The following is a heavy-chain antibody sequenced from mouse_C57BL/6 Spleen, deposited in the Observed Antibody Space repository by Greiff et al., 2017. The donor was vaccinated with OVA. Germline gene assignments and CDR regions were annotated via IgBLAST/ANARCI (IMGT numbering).Heavy chain of an antibody. Sequence: VQLQQSGPELVKPGASVKISCKASGYSFTGYYMNWVKQSPEKSLEWIGEINPSTGGTTYKQKFKAKATLTVDKSSSTAYMQLKSLTSEDSAVYYCASMLYYYGSSPFAYWGQGTLVTVSA. CDR2: INPSTGGT. D-gene: IGHD1-1*01. CDR1: GYSFTGYY. V-gene: IGHV1-42*01. J-gene: IGHJ3*01. CDR3: ASMLYYYGSSPFAY.